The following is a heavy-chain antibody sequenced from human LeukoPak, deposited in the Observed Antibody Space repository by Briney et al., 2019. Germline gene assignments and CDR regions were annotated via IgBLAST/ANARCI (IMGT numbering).Heavy chain of an antibody. D-gene: IGHD3-22*01. CDR1: GGSISSYY. CDR3: ARSKWLYFDY. CDR2: IYYSGST. V-gene: IGHV4-59*01. Sequence: SETLSLTCTVSGGSISSYYWNWIRQPPGKGLEWIGYIYYSGSTNYNPSLKSRVTISVDTSKNQFSLKLSSVTAADTAVYYCARSKWLYFDYWGQGTLVTVSS. J-gene: IGHJ4*02.